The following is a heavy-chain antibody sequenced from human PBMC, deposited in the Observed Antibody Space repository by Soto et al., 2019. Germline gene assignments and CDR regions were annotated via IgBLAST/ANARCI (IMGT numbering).Heavy chain of an antibody. CDR3: AKGRGGSSAGEDF. CDR2: ISGSGGST. D-gene: IGHD6-6*01. J-gene: IGHJ4*02. V-gene: IGHV3-23*01. CDR1: GFTFSSNA. Sequence: EVQLLESGGGLVQPGGSLRLSCAASGFTFSSNAMNWVRQAPGKGLEWVSAISGSGGSTYYADSVKGRFTISRDNSKNTVELQMNGLRAEDTGVYYCAKGRGGSSAGEDFWGQGTLVTVSS.